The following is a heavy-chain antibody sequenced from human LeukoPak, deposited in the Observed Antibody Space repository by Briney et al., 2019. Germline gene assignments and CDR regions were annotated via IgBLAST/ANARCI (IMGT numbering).Heavy chain of an antibody. D-gene: IGHD6-19*01. V-gene: IGHV1-3*01. CDR1: GYTFSAYA. J-gene: IGHJ4*02. CDR2: VDADNGDT. CDR3: ARGSTSDWPLGY. Sequence: GASVKVSCKASGYTFSAYAIHWVRQAPGQRFEWMGWVDADNGDTRYSQKFQGRVTITRDTSATTVYMELSSLRFEDTAVYYCARGSTSDWPLGYWGQETLVTISS.